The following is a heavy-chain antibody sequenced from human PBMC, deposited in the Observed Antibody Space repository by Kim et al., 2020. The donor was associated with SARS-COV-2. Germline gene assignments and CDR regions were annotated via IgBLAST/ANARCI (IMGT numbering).Heavy chain of an antibody. CDR2: IYYSGST. V-gene: IGHV4-31*03. Sequence: SETLSLTCTVSGASISSGGYYWSWIRQHPGKGPEWIGYIYYSGSTFYNPSLKSRLSISIDTSENQFSLRLTSVTAADTAVYFCVRTRPSCAFDIWGQGT. D-gene: IGHD6-6*01. J-gene: IGHJ3*02. CDR1: GASISSGGYY. CDR3: VRTRPSCAFDI.